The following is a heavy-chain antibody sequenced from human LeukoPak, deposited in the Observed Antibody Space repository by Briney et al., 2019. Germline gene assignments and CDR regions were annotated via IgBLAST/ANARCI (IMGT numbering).Heavy chain of an antibody. V-gene: IGHV1-8*03. CDR2: MNPNSGNT. CDR1: GYTFTSYD. J-gene: IGHJ4*02. Sequence: GASVKVSCKASGYTFTSYDINWVRQATGQGLEWMGWMNPNSGNTGYAQKFQGRVTITRNTSISTAYMELSSLRSEDTAVYYCARDPYHGSGDDNGDENYWGQGTLVTVSS. CDR3: ARDPYHGSGDDNGDENY. D-gene: IGHD4-17*01.